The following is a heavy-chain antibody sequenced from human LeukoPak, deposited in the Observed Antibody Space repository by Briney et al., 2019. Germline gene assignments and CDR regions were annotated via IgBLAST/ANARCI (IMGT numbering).Heavy chain of an antibody. CDR3: ARDYYYDSSGYYYSYYCYYYMDV. CDR2: IYYSGST. J-gene: IGHJ6*03. D-gene: IGHD3-22*01. Sequence: PSETLSLTCTVSGGSISSSSYYWGWIRQPPGKGLEWIGSIYYSGSTYYNPSLKSRVTISVDTSKNQFSLKLSSVTAADTAVYYCARDYYYDSSGYYYSYYCYYYMDVWGKGTTVTVSS. V-gene: IGHV4-39*07. CDR1: GGSISSSSYY.